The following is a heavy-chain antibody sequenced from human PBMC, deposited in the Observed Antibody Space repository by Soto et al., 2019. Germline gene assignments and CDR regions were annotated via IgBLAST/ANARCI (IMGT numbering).Heavy chain of an antibody. V-gene: IGHV3-7*01. Sequence: EVQLVESGGGLVQPGGSLRLSCAASGFTFSSYWMSWVRQAPGKGLEWVANIKQDGSEKYYVDSVKGRFTISRDNAKNTLYLQMNRLRAEDTAVYYCARLCVGFLEWVFGDYLDVWGKGTTVTVSS. CDR3: ARLCVGFLEWVFGDYLDV. CDR1: GFTFSSYW. J-gene: IGHJ6*03. CDR2: IKQDGSEK. D-gene: IGHD3-3*01.